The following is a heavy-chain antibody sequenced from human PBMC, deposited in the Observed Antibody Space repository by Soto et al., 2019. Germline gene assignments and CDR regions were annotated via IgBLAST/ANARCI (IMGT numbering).Heavy chain of an antibody. V-gene: IGHV3-64*01. CDR3: VREGCGGDGYSAYAFDI. Sequence: EVQLVESGGGLVQPGGSLRLSCAASGFTFSSYAMHWVRQAPGKGLEYVSAISSNGGSTYYANSVKGRFTISRDNSKNALYLQMGSLRAEDMAVYYCVREGCGGDGYSAYAFDIWGQGTMVTVSS. D-gene: IGHD2-21*02. CDR1: GFTFSSYA. J-gene: IGHJ3*02. CDR2: ISSNGGST.